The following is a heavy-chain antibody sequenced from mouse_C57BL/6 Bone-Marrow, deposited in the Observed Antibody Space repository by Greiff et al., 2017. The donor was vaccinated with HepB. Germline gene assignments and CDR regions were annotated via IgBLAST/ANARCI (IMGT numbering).Heavy chain of an antibody. CDR2: ISSGSSTI. V-gene: IGHV5-17*01. J-gene: IGHJ4*01. CDR1: GFTFSDYG. Sequence: EVQGVESGGGLVKPGGSPKLSCAASGFTFSDYGMHWVRQGPEKGLEWVAYISSGSSTIYYADTVKGRFTISRDNAKNTLFLQMTSLRSEDTAMYYCARSSNYDAMDYWGQGTSVTVSS. D-gene: IGHD2-5*01. CDR3: ARSSNYDAMDY.